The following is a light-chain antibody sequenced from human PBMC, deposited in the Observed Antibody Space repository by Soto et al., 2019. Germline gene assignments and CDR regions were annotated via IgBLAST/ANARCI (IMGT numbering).Light chain of an antibody. V-gene: IGKV3-15*01. CDR2: AAS. Sequence: EIVMTQSPDTLSVSPGERATLSCRASQSVSDRVVWYQQKSGQAPSLLIYAASTRAASVPARFSGSGSGTEFTLTISSLQSEDFAVYFCQQYADWPKPFGQGTKVDIK. J-gene: IGKJ1*01. CDR3: QQYADWPKP. CDR1: QSVSDR.